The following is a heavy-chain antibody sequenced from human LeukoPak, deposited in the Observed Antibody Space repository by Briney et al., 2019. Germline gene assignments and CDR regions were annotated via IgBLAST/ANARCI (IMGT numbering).Heavy chain of an antibody. Sequence: GGSLRLSCAASGFTFSSYGMSWVRQAPGKGLEWVSAISGSGGSTYYADSVKGRFTISRDNSKNTLYLQMNSLRAEDTAVYYCAKGGIGIGSGYENYYYYYTDVWGKGTTVTISS. D-gene: IGHD5-12*01. CDR2: ISGSGGST. CDR3: AKGGIGIGSGYENYYYYYTDV. J-gene: IGHJ6*03. V-gene: IGHV3-23*01. CDR1: GFTFSSYG.